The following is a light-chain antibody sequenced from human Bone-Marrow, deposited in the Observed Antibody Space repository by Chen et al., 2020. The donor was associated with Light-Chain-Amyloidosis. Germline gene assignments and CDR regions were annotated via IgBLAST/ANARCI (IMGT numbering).Light chain of an antibody. CDR3: SSYTITNTLV. CDR2: EVT. V-gene: IGLV2-14*01. J-gene: IGLJ1*01. CDR1: SSDVGGDNH. Sequence: SALTQPASGSGSPGPSITISCTGTSSDVGGDNHVSWYQQHPDKAPKLMIYEVTNRPSWVPDRFSGSKSDNTASLTISGLQTEDEADYFCSSYTITNTLVFGSGTRVTVL.